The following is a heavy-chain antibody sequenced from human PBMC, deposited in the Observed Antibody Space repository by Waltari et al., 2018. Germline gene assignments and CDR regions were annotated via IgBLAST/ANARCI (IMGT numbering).Heavy chain of an antibody. CDR3: ARDAGEFDY. CDR2: ISSSSSYI. D-gene: IGHD3-10*01. J-gene: IGHJ4*02. Sequence: EVQLVESGGGLVKHGGSMRLSCAASVFTFSSYSMNWVRQAPGKGMEWVSSISSSSSYIYYADSVKGRFTISRDNAKNSLYLQMNSLRAEDTAVYYCARDAGEFDYWGQGTLVTVSS. V-gene: IGHV3-21*01. CDR1: VFTFSSYS.